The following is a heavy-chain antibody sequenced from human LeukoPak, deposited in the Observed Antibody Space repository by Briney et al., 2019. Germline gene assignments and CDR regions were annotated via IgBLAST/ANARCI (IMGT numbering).Heavy chain of an antibody. J-gene: IGHJ5*02. D-gene: IGHD6-25*01. CDR2: ISSSGTTI. CDR3: ARRLLVAAVARWFDP. Sequence: GGSLRLSCAASGFTFSDYYMSWIRQAPANGLEWPSYISSSGTTIHYADSVKGRFTISRDNAKNSLYLQMNSLRAEDTAVYYCARRLLVAAVARWFDPWGQGTLVTVSS. CDR1: GFTFSDYY. V-gene: IGHV3-11*01.